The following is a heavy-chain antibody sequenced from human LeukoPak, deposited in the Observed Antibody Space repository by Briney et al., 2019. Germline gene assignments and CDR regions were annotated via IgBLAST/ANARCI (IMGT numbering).Heavy chain of an antibody. CDR1: GGSFSDYY. J-gene: IGHJ3*02. CDR3: ARVRNYPDAFDI. Sequence: PSETLSLTCAVSGGSFSDYYWGWIRQPPGKGLEWIGYIYSSGTTNNNPSLRSRVTISVDTSKSQFSLRLSSVTAADTAVYYCARVRNYPDAFDIWGQGTVVTVSS. D-gene: IGHD3-16*02. CDR2: IYSSGTT. V-gene: IGHV4-59*01.